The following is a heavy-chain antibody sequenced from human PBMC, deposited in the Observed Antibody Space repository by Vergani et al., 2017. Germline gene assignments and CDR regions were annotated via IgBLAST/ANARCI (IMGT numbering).Heavy chain of an antibody. Sequence: EVQLVESGGVVVQPGGSLRLSCAASGFTFDDYAMHWVRQAPGKGLEWVSLISWDGGSTYYADSVKGRFTISRDNSKNSLYLQMNSLRAEDTALYYCAKDCYDSSGYPDYWGQGTLVTVSS. CDR2: ISWDGGST. D-gene: IGHD3-22*01. V-gene: IGHV3-43D*04. CDR1: GFTFDDYA. J-gene: IGHJ4*02. CDR3: AKDCYDSSGYPDY.